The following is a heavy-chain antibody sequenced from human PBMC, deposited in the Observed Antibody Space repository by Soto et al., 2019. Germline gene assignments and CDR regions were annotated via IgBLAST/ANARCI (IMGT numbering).Heavy chain of an antibody. J-gene: IGHJ6*02. Sequence: GESLKISCEGSGYMFYGYWIAWVRQMPGKGLEWMGIIYPGDSDTRYSPSFQGQVTISADKSISTAYLQWSSLKASDTAMYYCAGGGVRGVITRTRDYYGMDVWGQGTTVTSP. CDR1: GYMFYGYW. CDR3: AGGGVRGVITRTRDYYGMDV. CDR2: IYPGDSDT. V-gene: IGHV5-51*01. D-gene: IGHD3-10*01.